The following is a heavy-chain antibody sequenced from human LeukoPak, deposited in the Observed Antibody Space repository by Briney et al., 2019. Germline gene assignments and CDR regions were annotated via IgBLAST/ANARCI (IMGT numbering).Heavy chain of an antibody. CDR3: ARVVDVNSYGLFDY. D-gene: IGHD5-18*01. CDR2: IIPIFGTA. CDR1: GGTFSSYA. J-gene: IGHJ4*02. V-gene: IGHV1-69*13. Sequence: SVKVSCKASGGTFSSYAISWVRQAPGQGLEWMGGIIPIFGTANYAQKFQGRVTITADESTSTAYMELSSLRSEDTAVYYCARVVDVNSYGLFDYWGQGTLVTVSS.